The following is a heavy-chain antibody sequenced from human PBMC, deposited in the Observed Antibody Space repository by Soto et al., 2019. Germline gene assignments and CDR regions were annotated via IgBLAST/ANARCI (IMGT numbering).Heavy chain of an antibody. Sequence: ASVKVSCKASGYTFTSYGISWVRQAPGQGLEWMGWISAYNGNTNYAQKLQGRVTMTTDTSTSTAYMELRSLRSDDTAVYYCARSEMGAVAGDFDYWGQGTLVSVYS. J-gene: IGHJ4*02. CDR1: GYTFTSYG. V-gene: IGHV1-18*04. D-gene: IGHD6-19*01. CDR3: ARSEMGAVAGDFDY. CDR2: ISAYNGNT.